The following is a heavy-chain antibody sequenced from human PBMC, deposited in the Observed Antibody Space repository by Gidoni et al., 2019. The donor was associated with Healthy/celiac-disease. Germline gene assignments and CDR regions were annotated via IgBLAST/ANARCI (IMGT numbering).Heavy chain of an antibody. Sequence: EVQLVESGGGVVRPGGSLRLSCAGSGFPFDDYGMIWVRQAPGKGLECVSGINWNGGSTGYADSVKGRFTIARDNAKNCLYLQMNSLRAEDTALYYCARAEYRSSGWTPSYWGQGTLVTVSS. V-gene: IGHV3-20*04. D-gene: IGHD6-19*01. CDR3: ARAEYRSSGWTPSY. CDR1: GFPFDDYG. CDR2: INWNGGST. J-gene: IGHJ4*02.